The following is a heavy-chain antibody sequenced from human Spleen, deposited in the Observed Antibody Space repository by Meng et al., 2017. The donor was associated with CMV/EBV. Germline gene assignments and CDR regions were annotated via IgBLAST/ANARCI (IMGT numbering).Heavy chain of an antibody. V-gene: IGHV3-23*01. CDR1: EFTFSSYA. CDR3: AKAFSASWYREYCDD. CDR2: ITASGGST. J-gene: IGHJ4*02. D-gene: IGHD6-13*01. Sequence: GESLKISCAASEFTFSSYAMSWVRQAPGRGLAWVSAITASGGSTYYADSVKGRFTVSRDNSKNTLYLQMNSLRAEDTAVYYCAKAFSASWYREYCDDWGQGTLVTVSS.